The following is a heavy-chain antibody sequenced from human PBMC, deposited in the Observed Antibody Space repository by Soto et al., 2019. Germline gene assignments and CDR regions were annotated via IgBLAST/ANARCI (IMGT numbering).Heavy chain of an antibody. CDR2: ISGGAT. CDR1: GFTFRDYG. Sequence: EVQLLESGGGLVQPGGSRRLSCAASGFTFRDYGMSWVRQAPGKGLEWVSGISGGATYYADSVKGRFVISRDDSKNTLYLEMDSRRVEGTAVYYCAKDSGWTSADWGQGSLVTVSS. J-gene: IGHJ4*02. CDR3: AKDSGWTSAD. V-gene: IGHV3-23*01. D-gene: IGHD3-10*01.